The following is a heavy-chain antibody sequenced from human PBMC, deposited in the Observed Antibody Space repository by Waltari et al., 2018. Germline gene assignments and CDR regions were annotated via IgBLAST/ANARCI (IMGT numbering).Heavy chain of an antibody. D-gene: IGHD5-18*01. Sequence: QVQLQESGPGLVKPSETLSPTCTVSGGSISSYYWSWIRQTAGTGLEWMGRIYTSGSTNYNPSLKSRVTMSVDTSKNQFSLKLSSVTAADTAVYYCARDRADSRYSYGYYESGNYYGMDVWGQGTTVTVSS. V-gene: IGHV4-4*07. J-gene: IGHJ6*02. CDR3: ARDRADSRYSYGYYESGNYYGMDV. CDR1: GGSISSYY. CDR2: IYTSGST.